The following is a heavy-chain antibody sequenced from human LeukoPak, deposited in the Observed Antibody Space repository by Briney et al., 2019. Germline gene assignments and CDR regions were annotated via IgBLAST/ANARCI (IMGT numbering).Heavy chain of an antibody. V-gene: IGHV7-4-1*02. J-gene: IGHJ4*02. CDR1: GYTFTSYA. CDR2: INTNTGNP. CDR3: ARDKNILASGSYTGRIGY. Sequence: VASVKVSCKASGYTFTSYAMNWVRQAPGQGLEWMGWINTNTGNPTYAQGFTGRFVFSLDTSVSTAYLQISSLKAEDTAVYYCARDKNILASGSYTGRIGYWGQGTLVTVSS. D-gene: IGHD1-26*01.